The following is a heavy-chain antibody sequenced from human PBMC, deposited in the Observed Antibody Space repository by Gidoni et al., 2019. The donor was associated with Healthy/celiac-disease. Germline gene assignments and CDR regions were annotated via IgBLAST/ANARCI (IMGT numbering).Heavy chain of an antibody. CDR3: AKEGGATGVFDY. V-gene: IGHV3-23*01. CDR1: GFTFSSYA. J-gene: IGHJ4*02. Sequence: EVQLLESGGGLVQPGGSLRLSCAASGFTFSSYAMSWVRQAPGKGLEWVSAISGSGGSTYSADSGKGRFTISRDNSKNTLYLQMNSLRAEDTAVYYCAKEGGATGVFDYWGQGTLVTVSS. D-gene: IGHD1-26*01. CDR2: ISGSGGST.